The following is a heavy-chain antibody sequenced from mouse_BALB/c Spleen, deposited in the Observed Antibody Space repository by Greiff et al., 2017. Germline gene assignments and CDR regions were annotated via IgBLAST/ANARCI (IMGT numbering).Heavy chain of an antibody. J-gene: IGHJ4*01. CDR1: GFTFSSYA. Sequence: VQGVESGGGLVKPGGSLKLSCAASGFTFSSYAMSWVRQTPEKRLEWVATISSGGSYTYYPDSVKGRFTISRDNAKNTLYLQMSSLRSEDTAMYYCARGEVYAMDYWGQGTSVTVSS. CDR3: ARGEVYAMDY. CDR2: ISSGGSYT. V-gene: IGHV5-9-3*01.